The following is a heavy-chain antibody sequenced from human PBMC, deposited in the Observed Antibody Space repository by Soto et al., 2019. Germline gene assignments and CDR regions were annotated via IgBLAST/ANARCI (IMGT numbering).Heavy chain of an antibody. CDR2: IKQDGSEK. Sequence: GGSLRLSCAASGFTFSSYWMSWVRQAPGKGLEWVANIKQDGSEKYYVDSVKGRFTISRDNAKNSLYLQMNSLRAEDTAVYYCAKGGYYGSGSYFRGPNWFDPWGQGTLVTVSS. V-gene: IGHV3-7*01. CDR1: GFTFSSYW. D-gene: IGHD3-10*01. CDR3: AKGGYYGSGSYFRGPNWFDP. J-gene: IGHJ5*02.